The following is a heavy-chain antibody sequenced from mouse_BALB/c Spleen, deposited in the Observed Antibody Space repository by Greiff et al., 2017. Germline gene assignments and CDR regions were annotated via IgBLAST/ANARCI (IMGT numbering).Heavy chain of an antibody. J-gene: IGHJ2*01. CDR3: ARPYDD. V-gene: IGHV5-6*01. CDR1: GFTFSSYG. CDR2: ISSGGSYT. Sequence: EVMLVESGGDLVKPGGSLKLSCAASGFTFSSYGMSWVRQTPDKRLEWVATISSGGSYTYYPDSVKGRFTISRDNAKNTLYLQMSSLKSEDTAMYYCARPYDDWGQGTTLTVSS.